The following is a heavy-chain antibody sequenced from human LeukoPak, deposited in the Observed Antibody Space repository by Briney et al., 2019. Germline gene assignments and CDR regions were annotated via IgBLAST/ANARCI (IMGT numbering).Heavy chain of an antibody. CDR3: SRAARSGETPYSSGWLDY. CDR1: GYSFNTYW. J-gene: IGHJ4*02. CDR2: FYPGDSDT. Sequence: GESLKISCKGSGYSFNTYWSGWGRQMPGKGLEWMVIFYPGDSDTKYSTSFQGQVTISAGQPISPAYLQWSSLKDTDSTMLYCSRAARSGETPYSSGWLDYWGQGTLVTVSS. V-gene: IGHV5-51*04. D-gene: IGHD6-19*01.